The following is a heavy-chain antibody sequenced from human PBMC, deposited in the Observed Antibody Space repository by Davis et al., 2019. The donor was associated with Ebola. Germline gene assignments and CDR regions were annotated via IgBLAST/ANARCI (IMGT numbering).Heavy chain of an antibody. Sequence: GESLKISCAASGFTFGSYNMNWVRQAPGKGLEWVSSISGSSYYIYYAVSVMGRFTISRDNAKNSLYLQMNSLRAEDTALYYCAKEDYGMDVWGKGTTVIVSS. CDR3: AKEDYGMDV. V-gene: IGHV3-21*04. CDR2: ISGSSYYI. J-gene: IGHJ6*04. CDR1: GFTFGSYN.